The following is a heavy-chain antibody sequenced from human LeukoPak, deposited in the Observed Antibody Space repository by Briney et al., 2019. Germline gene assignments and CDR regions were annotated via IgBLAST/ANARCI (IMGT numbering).Heavy chain of an antibody. Sequence: PSETLSLTCTVSGGSISSYYWNWIRQPPGKGLEWLGHIYYSGNTDYNPSLKSRVTISVDTSKNQFSLHLSSVTAADTAVYYCARTLYSTSSLFDYWGQGTLVTVSS. D-gene: IGHD6-6*01. V-gene: IGHV4-59*08. CDR1: GGSISSYY. J-gene: IGHJ4*02. CDR3: ARTLYSTSSLFDY. CDR2: IYYSGNT.